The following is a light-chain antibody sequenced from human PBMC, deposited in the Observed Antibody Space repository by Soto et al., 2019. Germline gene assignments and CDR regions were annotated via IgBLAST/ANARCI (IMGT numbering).Light chain of an antibody. J-gene: IGLJ2*01. CDR1: SSDVGGHNY. CDR2: NVD. CDR3: SSYADSSNVV. Sequence: QSVLTQVASVSASPGQSITISCTGTSSDVGGHNYVSWYQQHPGKAPKLMIYNVDYRPSGVSNRFSGSKSGNTASLTISGLQADDEAYYYCSSYADSSNVVFGGGTKLTVL. V-gene: IGLV2-14*03.